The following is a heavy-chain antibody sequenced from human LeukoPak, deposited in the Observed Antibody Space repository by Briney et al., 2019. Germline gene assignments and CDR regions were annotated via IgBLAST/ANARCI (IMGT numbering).Heavy chain of an antibody. CDR2: IYWDDDK. Sequence: SGPTLVKSTAPLTLTCTFSGFSLSTSGVGVGWIRQSPGKALEWLALIYWDDDKCYRPSLKSRVTITKDTSKNQVVLIMINMDPVDTATYYCAHRRGGYNWNHGDFDYWGQGTLVTVS. V-gene: IGHV2-5*02. CDR3: AHRRGGYNWNHGDFDY. D-gene: IGHD1-14*01. CDR1: GFSLSTSGVG. J-gene: IGHJ4*02.